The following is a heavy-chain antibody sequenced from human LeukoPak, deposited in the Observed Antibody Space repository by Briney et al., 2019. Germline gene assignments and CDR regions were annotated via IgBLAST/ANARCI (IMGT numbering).Heavy chain of an antibody. CDR2: IYYSGST. CDR1: GGSISSYY. V-gene: IGHV4-59*01. J-gene: IGHJ4*02. Sequence: SELLSLTCTVCGGSISSYYWSWIRQPPGKGLEWIGYIYYSGSTNYNPSLKSRVTISVDTSKNQFSLKLSSVTAADTAVYYCARDLGYYYDSSGFGYWGQGTLVTVSS. CDR3: ARDLGYYYDSSGFGY. D-gene: IGHD3-22*01.